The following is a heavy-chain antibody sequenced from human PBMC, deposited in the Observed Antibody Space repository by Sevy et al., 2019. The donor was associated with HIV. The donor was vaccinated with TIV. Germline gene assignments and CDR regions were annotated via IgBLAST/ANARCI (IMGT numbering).Heavy chain of an antibody. CDR1: DDSLTSDY. CDR2: IYNTGST. V-gene: IGHV4-59*08. Sequence: SETLSLTCIVSDDSLTSDYWSWIRQPPGKGLEWIAYIYNTGSTNYNPSLKSRVSISVDTSKNQLSLRLSSGTAADTAVYYCAKHGRDFWSRFYTGIDYWGQGTQVTVSS. D-gene: IGHD3-3*01. CDR3: AKHGRDFWSRFYTGIDY. J-gene: IGHJ4*02.